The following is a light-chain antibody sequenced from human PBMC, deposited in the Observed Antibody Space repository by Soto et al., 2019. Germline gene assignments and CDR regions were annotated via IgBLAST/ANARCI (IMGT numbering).Light chain of an antibody. CDR1: QGLSSR. V-gene: IGKV1-9*01. CDR2: AAS. Sequence: DIQLTQSPSFLSASVGERVTIACRASQGLSSRLAWYQQKPGNAPKLLIYAASTLQSGVSSRFSGSGSGTEFTLTLSSLQPEDFATYYCQQLNSYPRAFTFGGGTKVEIK. CDR3: QQLNSYPRAFT. J-gene: IGKJ4*01.